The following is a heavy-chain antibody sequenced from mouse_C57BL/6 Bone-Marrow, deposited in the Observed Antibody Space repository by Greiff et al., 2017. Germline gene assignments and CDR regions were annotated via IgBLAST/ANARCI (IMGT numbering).Heavy chain of an antibody. Sequence: QVQLQQSGAELVRPGASVTLSCKASGYTFTDYEMHWVKQTPVHGLEWIGAIDPETGGTASHQKFKGKAILTADKSSGTAYMELRSLTSEDSAVYYCTREGFYGSSLFAYWGQGTLVTVSA. V-gene: IGHV1-15*01. D-gene: IGHD1-1*01. J-gene: IGHJ3*01. CDR3: TREGFYGSSLFAY. CDR2: IDPETGGT. CDR1: GYTFTDYE.